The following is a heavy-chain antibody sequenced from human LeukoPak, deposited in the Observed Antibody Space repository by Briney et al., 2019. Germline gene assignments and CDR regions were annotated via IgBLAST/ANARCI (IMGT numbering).Heavy chain of an antibody. CDR3: ARMVKYSSSWYSDH. D-gene: IGHD6-13*01. Sequence: GGSLRLSCAASGFSFRSYGMHWVRQAPGKGLEWVGVIWYDGSNKYYADSVKGRFTISRDNSKNTLYLQMNSLRAEDTAVYYCARMVKYSSSWYSDHWGQGILVTVS. CDR2: IWYDGSNK. CDR1: GFSFRSYG. V-gene: IGHV3-33*01. J-gene: IGHJ4*02.